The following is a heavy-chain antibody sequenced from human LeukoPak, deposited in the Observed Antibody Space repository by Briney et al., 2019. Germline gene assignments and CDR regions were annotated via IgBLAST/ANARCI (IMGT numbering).Heavy chain of an antibody. D-gene: IGHD6-19*01. V-gene: IGHV3-7*01. CDR1: GFTFSSYW. CDR2: INEDGSKG. Sequence: GGSLRLSCAVSGFTFSSYWMSWVRQVPGKGLEWLAHINEDGSKGYYVDSVKGRFTISRDNANSSLYLQMNSLRADDTAVYYCAKGASSGWLPTENDCWGQGTLVTVSS. J-gene: IGHJ4*02. CDR3: AKGASSGWLPTENDC.